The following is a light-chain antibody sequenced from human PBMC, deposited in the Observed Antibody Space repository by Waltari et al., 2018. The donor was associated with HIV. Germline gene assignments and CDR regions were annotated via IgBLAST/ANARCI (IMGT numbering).Light chain of an antibody. Sequence: QSALTQPASVSGSPGQSITISCTGTSSDVGGYNYVSWYQQHPGKAPKRMIDDVSNRPSGVSKRFSGSKSGNTASLTISGLQAEDEADYYCSSYTSSSTVVFGGGTKLTVL. CDR3: SSYTSSSTVV. V-gene: IGLV2-14*01. J-gene: IGLJ2*01. CDR1: SSDVGGYNY. CDR2: DVS.